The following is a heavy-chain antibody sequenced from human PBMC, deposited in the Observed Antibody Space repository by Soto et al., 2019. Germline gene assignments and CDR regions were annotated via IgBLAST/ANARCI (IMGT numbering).Heavy chain of an antibody. Sequence: QLQLHMSGSGLVKPSQTLSLTCTVSGASITYGAYSWSWIRQTPGKGLEWIGYINLLESTFFNPSFESRLTLSIDSTMNQFSLNLKSMAAADRAGYFCARGGGYDSFDYWGQGILVTVSS. CDR1: GASITYGAYS. CDR2: INLLEST. D-gene: IGHD5-12*01. V-gene: IGHV4-30-2*01. J-gene: IGHJ4*02. CDR3: ARGGGYDSFDY.